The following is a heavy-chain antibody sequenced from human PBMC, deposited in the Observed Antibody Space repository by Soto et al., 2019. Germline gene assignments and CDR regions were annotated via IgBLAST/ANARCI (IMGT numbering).Heavy chain of an antibody. CDR3: AKDRGVYNWNRGWFDP. CDR1: GFTFSSYG. V-gene: IGHV3-30*18. CDR2: ISYDGSNK. J-gene: IGHJ5*02. D-gene: IGHD1-20*01. Sequence: LRLSCAASGFTFSSYGMHWVRQAPGKGLEWVAVISYDGSNKYYADSVKGRFTISRDNSKNTLYLQMNSLRAEDTAVYYCAKDRGVYNWNRGWFDPWGQGTLVTVSS.